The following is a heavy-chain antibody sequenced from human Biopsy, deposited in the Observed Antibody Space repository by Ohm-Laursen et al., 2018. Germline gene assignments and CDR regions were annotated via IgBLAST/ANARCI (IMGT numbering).Heavy chain of an antibody. J-gene: IGHJ3*02. Sequence: GTLSLTCSVSGGSMTGYEWSWIRLAPGKGLEWIGYIYYSGGTKYNPSLASRVTFSVDMSKSQFSLKLYSVTAADTAVYYCARVEAGTYDALDIWAKGHWSPSLQ. D-gene: IGHD1-26*01. V-gene: IGHV4-59*01. CDR2: IYYSGGT. CDR3: ARVEAGTYDALDI. CDR1: GGSMTGYE.